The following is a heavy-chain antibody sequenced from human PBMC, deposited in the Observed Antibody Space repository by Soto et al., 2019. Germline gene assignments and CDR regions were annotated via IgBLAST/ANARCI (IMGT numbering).Heavy chain of an antibody. CDR3: ARGNRKPFDS. CDR1: GGSVSSTQC. J-gene: IGHJ5*01. V-gene: IGHV4-4*02. Sequence: SDTLSLTCAVSGGSVSSTQCWTWVRQAPGKGLEWLGDIYHVGITKYNPALKSRVTMSVDKSNNHFSLSLSSVTAADPAVHYRARGNRKPFDSWGQGTLVT. CDR2: IYHVGIT.